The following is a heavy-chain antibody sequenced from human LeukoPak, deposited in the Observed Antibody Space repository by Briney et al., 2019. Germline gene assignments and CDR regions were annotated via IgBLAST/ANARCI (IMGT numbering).Heavy chain of an antibody. CDR3: ARGTTGTTGGNYYYGMDV. CDR1: GHTFTSYW. D-gene: IGHD1-1*01. V-gene: IGHV5-51*01. CDR2: VNPGDSDT. Sequence: GESLKISCKASGHTFTSYWIGWVRQMPGKGLEWMGIVNPGDSDTRYRPPFQGQVTISADKSISTAYLQWSSLKASDTAMYYCARGTTGTTGGNYYYGMDVWGQGTTVTVSS. J-gene: IGHJ6*02.